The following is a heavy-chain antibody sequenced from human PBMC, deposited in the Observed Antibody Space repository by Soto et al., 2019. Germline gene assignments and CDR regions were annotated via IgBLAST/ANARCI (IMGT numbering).Heavy chain of an antibody. D-gene: IGHD2-15*01. CDR2: IIPIFGTA. J-gene: IGHJ6*02. CDR1: GGTFSSYA. V-gene: IGHV1-69*06. CDR3: ARAGCSGGSCYRYYYYGMDV. Sequence: SVKVSCKASGGTFSSYAISWVRQAPGQGLEWMGGIIPIFGTANYAQKFQGRVTITADKSTSTAYMELSSLRSEDTAVYYCARAGCSGGSCYRYYYYGMDVWGQGTTVTVSS.